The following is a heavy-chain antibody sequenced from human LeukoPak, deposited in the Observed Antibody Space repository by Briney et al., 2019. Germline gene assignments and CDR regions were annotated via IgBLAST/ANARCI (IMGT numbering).Heavy chain of an antibody. CDR3: VTGRGDL. V-gene: IGHV3-7*01. J-gene: IGHJ5*02. Sequence: GGSLRLSCAASGFTLGDYWMNWVRQTPEKGLEWVAIIKQDGSEKFYVDSVKGRFIISRDNAKNSLSLQMNSVRAEDTGVYYCVTGRGDLWGHEDLVTVSS. CDR1: GFTLGDYW. CDR2: IKQDGSEK.